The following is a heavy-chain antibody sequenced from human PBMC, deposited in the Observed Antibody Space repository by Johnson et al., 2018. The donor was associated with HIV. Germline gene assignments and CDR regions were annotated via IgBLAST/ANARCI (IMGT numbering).Heavy chain of an antibody. CDR2: ISYDGSNK. V-gene: IGHV3-30-3*01. J-gene: IGHJ3*02. Sequence: QVQLVEYGGGVVQPGRSLRLSCAASGFTFSSYAMHWVRQAPGKGLEWVAVISYDGSNKYYADSVKGRFTISRDNSKNTLYLQMNSLRAEDTAVYYCAREKQNYYDSSGYAFDIWGQGTMVTVSS. D-gene: IGHD3-22*01. CDR3: AREKQNYYDSSGYAFDI. CDR1: GFTFSSYA.